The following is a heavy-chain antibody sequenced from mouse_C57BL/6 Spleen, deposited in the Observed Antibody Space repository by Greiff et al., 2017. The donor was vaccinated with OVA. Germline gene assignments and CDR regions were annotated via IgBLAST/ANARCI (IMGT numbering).Heavy chain of an antibody. D-gene: IGHD2-4*01. CDR1: GYSITSGYY. Sequence: ASGPGLVKPSQSLSLTCSVTGYSITSGYYWNWIRQLPGNKPEWMGYISYDGSNNYNPSLKNRISITSDPSKNQFFLKLNSVTTEDTATYYCAREIDYDGAFAYWGQGTLVTVSA. V-gene: IGHV3-6*01. CDR3: AREIDYDGAFAY. CDR2: ISYDGSN. J-gene: IGHJ3*01.